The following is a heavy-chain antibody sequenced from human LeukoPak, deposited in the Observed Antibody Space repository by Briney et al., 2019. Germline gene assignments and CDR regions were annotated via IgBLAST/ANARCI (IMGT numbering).Heavy chain of an antibody. CDR1: GGSFSGFY. Sequence: SSETLSLTCAVYGGSFSGFYWSWVRQPPGKGLEWIGEINHSESTHYNPSFKSRVTILVDTSRNQLSLKLTSVTAADTAVYYCARGPDSGSHFAWFDPWGQGTLVTVSS. D-gene: IGHD3-10*01. CDR2: INHSEST. CDR3: ARGPDSGSHFAWFDP. J-gene: IGHJ5*02. V-gene: IGHV4-34*01.